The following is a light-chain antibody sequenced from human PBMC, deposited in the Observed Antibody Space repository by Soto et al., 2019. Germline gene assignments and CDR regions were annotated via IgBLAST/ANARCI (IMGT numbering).Light chain of an antibody. J-gene: IGLJ1*01. Sequence: QSVLTQPPSVSGAPGQRVTISCTGSSSNIGAGYDVHWYQQLPGTAPKLLIYGNSNRPSGVPDRFSGSKSGNSASLTVSGLQAEDEADYYCSSYAGTPFVFGTGTKVTVL. CDR2: GNS. CDR1: SSNIGAGYD. V-gene: IGLV1-40*01. CDR3: SSYAGTPFV.